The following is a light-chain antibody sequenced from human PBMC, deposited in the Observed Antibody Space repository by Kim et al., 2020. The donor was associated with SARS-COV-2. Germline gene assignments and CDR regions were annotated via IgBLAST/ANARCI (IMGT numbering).Light chain of an antibody. V-gene: IGKV1-16*02. Sequence: DIQMTQSPSSLSASVGDRVTITCRASQGISTYLAWFQQKPGKAPKSLIYAASRLQSGVPSKFSGSGSGTDFTLTISSLQPEDFATYYCQQYKTYPITFGQGTRLEIK. CDR3: QQYKTYPIT. J-gene: IGKJ5*01. CDR2: AAS. CDR1: QGISTY.